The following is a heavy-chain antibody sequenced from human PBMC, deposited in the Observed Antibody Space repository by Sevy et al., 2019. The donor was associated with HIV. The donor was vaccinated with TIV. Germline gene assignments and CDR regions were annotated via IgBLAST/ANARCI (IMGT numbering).Heavy chain of an antibody. J-gene: IGHJ4*02. CDR3: AGENAWGRGYS. CDR1: GGSITSLY. CDR2: IYYNGHI. Sequence: SETLSLTCTVSGGSITSLYWNWIRQPPGKGLEWIANIYYNGHINYNPSLKSRVTLSLDTSKNQFSLRLSSATAADTAMYYCAGENAWGRGYSWGQRTLVTVSS. V-gene: IGHV4-59*08. D-gene: IGHD1-26*01.